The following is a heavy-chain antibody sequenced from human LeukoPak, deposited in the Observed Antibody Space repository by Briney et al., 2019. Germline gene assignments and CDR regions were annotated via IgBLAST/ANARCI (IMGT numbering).Heavy chain of an antibody. Sequence: GGSLRLSCAASGFTFSSYSMTWVRQAPGKGLEWVSSISSSSSYIYYADSVKGRFTISRDNAKNSLYLQMNSLRAEDTAVYYCAKVFELWFSEYFDYWGQGTLVTVSS. CDR2: ISSSSSYI. V-gene: IGHV3-21*01. CDR3: AKVFELWFSEYFDY. J-gene: IGHJ4*02. D-gene: IGHD5-18*01. CDR1: GFTFSSYS.